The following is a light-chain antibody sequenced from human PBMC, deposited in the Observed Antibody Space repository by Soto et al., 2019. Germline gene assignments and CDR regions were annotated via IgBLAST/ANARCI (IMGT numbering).Light chain of an antibody. V-gene: IGKV3-11*01. Sequence: EIVLTQSPATLSLSPGESATLSCRASQSVSSYLAWYQQKPGQAPRLLIYDASNRATGIPARFSGSGSGTDFTLTISSLEPEDFAVYYCQQWRTFGPGTKVDIK. CDR2: DAS. CDR1: QSVSSY. CDR3: QQWRT. J-gene: IGKJ3*01.